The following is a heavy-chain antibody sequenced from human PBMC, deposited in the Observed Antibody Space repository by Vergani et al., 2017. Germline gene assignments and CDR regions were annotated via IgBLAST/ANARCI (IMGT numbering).Heavy chain of an antibody. CDR3: AKDMMNYIAVAGQDY. Sequence: QVQLVESGGGVVQPGRSLRLSCAASGFTFISYGMHWVRQAPGKGLEWVAVISYDGSNKYYADSVKGRFTISRDNSKNTLYLQMNSLRAEDTAVYYCAKDMMNYIAVAGQDYWGQGTLVTVSS. V-gene: IGHV3-30*18. D-gene: IGHD6-19*01. CDR1: GFTFISYG. CDR2: ISYDGSNK. J-gene: IGHJ4*02.